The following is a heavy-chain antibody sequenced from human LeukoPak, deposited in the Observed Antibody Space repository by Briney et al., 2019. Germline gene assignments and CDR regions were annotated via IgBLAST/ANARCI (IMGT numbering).Heavy chain of an antibody. J-gene: IGHJ5*02. D-gene: IGHD3-9*01. CDR3: ARAVSFVGTRYFDWPIPSDWFDP. V-gene: IGHV4-61*02. Sequence: SETLSLTCTVSSRSISSGSYYCRWIRQPAGKGLEWIGRIYTSGSTNYNPSLKSRVTISVDTSKNQFSLKLSSVTAADTAVYYCARAVSFVGTRYFDWPIPSDWFDPWGQGTLVAVSS. CDR2: IYTSGST. CDR1: SRSISSGSYY.